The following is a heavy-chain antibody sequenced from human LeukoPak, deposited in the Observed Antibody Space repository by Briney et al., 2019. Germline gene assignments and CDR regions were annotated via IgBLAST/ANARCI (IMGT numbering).Heavy chain of an antibody. V-gene: IGHV1-46*01. CDR1: GYTFTSNY. CDR2: IYPRDGST. CDR3: ARGGYSYGFDY. D-gene: IGHD5-18*01. J-gene: IGHJ4*02. Sequence: ASVKVSCKASGYTFTSNYIHWVRQAPGQGLEWMGMIYPRDGSTSYAQKFQGRVTVTRDTSTSTVHMELSGLRSEDTAVYYCARGGYSYGFDYWGQGTLVTVSS.